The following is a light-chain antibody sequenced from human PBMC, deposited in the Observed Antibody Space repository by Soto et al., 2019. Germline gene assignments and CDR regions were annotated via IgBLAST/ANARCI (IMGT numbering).Light chain of an antibody. CDR1: SSDVGGYNY. CDR2: EVS. Sequence: QSALTQPPSASGSPGQSVTISCTGSSSDVGGYNYVSWYQQHPGKAPKLMISEVSKRPSGVPDRFSGSKSGNTASLTVSGLQHEDEADYYCTSYAGSITWVFGGGTKVTVL. J-gene: IGLJ3*02. V-gene: IGLV2-8*01. CDR3: TSYAGSITWV.